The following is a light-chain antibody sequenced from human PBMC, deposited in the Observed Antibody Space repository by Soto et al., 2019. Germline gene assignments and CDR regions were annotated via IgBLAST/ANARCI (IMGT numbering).Light chain of an antibody. V-gene: IGKV4-1*01. Sequence: DIVMTQSPDSLAVSLGERASINCKSSQSVLYSSNNKNYLAWYQQKPGQPPKLLIYWASTRESGVPDRFSGNGSGTDFTLTISSLQAEDVAVYYCQQYYSTPLTLGGGTKGEIK. CDR1: QSVLYSSNNKNY. CDR3: QQYYSTPLT. CDR2: WAS. J-gene: IGKJ4*01.